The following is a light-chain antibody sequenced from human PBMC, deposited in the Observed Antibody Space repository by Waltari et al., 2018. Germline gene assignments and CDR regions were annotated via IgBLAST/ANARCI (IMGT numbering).Light chain of an antibody. CDR2: SND. V-gene: IGLV1-44*01. CDR3: AAWDDSLNGWV. Sequence: QSVLTQPPSTSGPPGQRVTISCSGSSSNIGSNTVNWYQQLPGTAPKLLIYSNDHRPSGVPDRFSGSKSGTPAALAISGLQSEDDAEYYCAAWDDSLNGWVFGGGTKLTVL. CDR1: SSNIGSNT. J-gene: IGLJ3*02.